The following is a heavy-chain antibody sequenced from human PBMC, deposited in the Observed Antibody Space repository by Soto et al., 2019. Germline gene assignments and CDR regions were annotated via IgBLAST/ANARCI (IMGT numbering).Heavy chain of an antibody. J-gene: IGHJ4*02. Sequence: QVQLVESGGGVVQPGRSLRLSCAASGFTFSSYGMHWVRQATGKGLEWVAVISYDGSNKYYADSVKGRFTISRDNSKNTLYLQMNSLRAEDTAVYYCAKESFRKVRAFSLWGQGTLVTVSS. V-gene: IGHV3-30*18. CDR2: ISYDGSNK. D-gene: IGHD3-10*01. CDR3: AKESFRKVRAFSL. CDR1: GFTFSSYG.